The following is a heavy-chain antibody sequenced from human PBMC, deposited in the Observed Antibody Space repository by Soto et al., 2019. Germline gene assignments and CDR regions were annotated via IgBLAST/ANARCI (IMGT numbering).Heavy chain of an antibody. J-gene: IGHJ4*02. Sequence: QVQLQQWGAGLLKPSETLSLTCAVYGGSFSGYYWSWIRQPPGKGLEWIGEINHSGSTNYNPSLKRRVTISVDTSKNQFSLQLSSVTAADTAVYYCARGQRYFDWLLWAFDYWGQGTLVTVSS. CDR1: GGSFSGYY. CDR3: ARGQRYFDWLLWAFDY. V-gene: IGHV4-34*01. CDR2: INHSGST. D-gene: IGHD3-9*01.